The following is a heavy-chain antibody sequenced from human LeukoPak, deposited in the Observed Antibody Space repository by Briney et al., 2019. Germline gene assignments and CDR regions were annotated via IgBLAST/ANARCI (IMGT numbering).Heavy chain of an antibody. V-gene: IGHV4-4*07. Sequence: SSETLSLTCTVSGGSISSYYWSWIRQPAGKGLEWIGRIYTSGSTNYNPSLKSRVTISVDTSKNQFSLKLSSVTAADTAVHYCARPSPRHGGFDIWGQGTMVTVSS. D-gene: IGHD2-15*01. CDR2: IYTSGST. CDR1: GGSISSYY. J-gene: IGHJ3*02. CDR3: ARPSPRHGGFDI.